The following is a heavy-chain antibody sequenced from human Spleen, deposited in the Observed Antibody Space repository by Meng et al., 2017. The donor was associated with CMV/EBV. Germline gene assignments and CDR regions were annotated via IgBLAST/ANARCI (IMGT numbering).Heavy chain of an antibody. Sequence: GGSLRLSCAASGFTFDDYGMSWVRQAPGKGLEWVSGINWNGGSTGYADSVKGRFTISRDNAKNSLYLQMNSLRVEDTALYYCAKDTNSNYHNGMDVWGQGTTVTVSS. J-gene: IGHJ6*02. CDR1: GFTFDDYG. CDR3: AKDTNSNYHNGMDV. D-gene: IGHD2-8*01. V-gene: IGHV3-20*04. CDR2: INWNGGST.